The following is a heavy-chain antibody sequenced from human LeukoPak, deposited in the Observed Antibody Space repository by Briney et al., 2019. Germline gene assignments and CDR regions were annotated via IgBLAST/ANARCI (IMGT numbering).Heavy chain of an antibody. CDR2: ISSSSSYI. Sequence: GGSLRLSCAASGFTFSSYSMNWVRQAPGKGLEWVSSISSSSSYIYYANSVKGRFTISRDNAKNSLYLQMNSLRAEDTAVYYCAKEDYYDSGGGLDYWGQGTLVTVSS. CDR1: GFTFSSYS. V-gene: IGHV3-21*01. J-gene: IGHJ4*02. CDR3: AKEDYYDSGGGLDY. D-gene: IGHD3-22*01.